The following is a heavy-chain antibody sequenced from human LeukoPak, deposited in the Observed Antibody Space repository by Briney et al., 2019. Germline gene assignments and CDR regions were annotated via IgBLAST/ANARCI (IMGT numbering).Heavy chain of an antibody. Sequence: ASVKVSCKASGYTFTSYLMHWVRQAPGQGLEWMGIINPSGGSTSYAQKFQGRVTMTRDTSTSTVYMDLSSLRSEDTAVYYCATDQGDYYGPWGQGTLVAVSS. CDR1: GYTFTSYL. CDR3: ATDQGDYYGP. V-gene: IGHV1-46*01. D-gene: IGHD3-10*01. J-gene: IGHJ4*02. CDR2: INPSGGST.